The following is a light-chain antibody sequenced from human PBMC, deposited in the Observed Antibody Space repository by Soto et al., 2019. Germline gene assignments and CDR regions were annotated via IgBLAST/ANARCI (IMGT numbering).Light chain of an antibody. CDR2: DDD. CDR3: QVWHNIIDLYV. V-gene: IGLV3-21*02. CDR1: NIGRKS. Sequence: SYELTQPPSVSVAPGQTATLTCGGDNIGRKSVHWYQQRPGQAPVLVGYDDDDRPSGIPDRFSGSNSGNTATLTISKVEAGDQADYYCQVWHNIIDLYVFGTGTKVTVL. J-gene: IGLJ1*01.